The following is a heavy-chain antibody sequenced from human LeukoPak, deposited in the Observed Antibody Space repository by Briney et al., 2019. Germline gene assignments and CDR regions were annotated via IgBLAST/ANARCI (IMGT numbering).Heavy chain of an antibody. CDR2: IYYSGST. CDR3: ARDRRLKGSKNNWFDP. J-gene: IGHJ5*02. CDR1: GGSISSGGYY. Sequence: SETLSLTCTVSGGSISSGGYYWSWIRQHPGKGLEWIGYIYYSGSTYYNPSLKSRVTISVDTSKNQFSLKLSSVTAADTAVYYCARDRRLKGSKNNWFDPWGQGTLVTVSS. D-gene: IGHD4-11*01. V-gene: IGHV4-31*03.